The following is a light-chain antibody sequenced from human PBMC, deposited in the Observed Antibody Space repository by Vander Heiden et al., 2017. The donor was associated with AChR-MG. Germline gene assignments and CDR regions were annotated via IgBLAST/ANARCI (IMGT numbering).Light chain of an antibody. CDR3: RQYNNWPPIT. V-gene: IGKV3-15*01. J-gene: IGKJ5*01. CDR1: QSLSTN. CDR2: GAS. Sequence: DIVITQSPGTLSVSPGGRATPSCRASQSLSTNLAWYQQRPGQGPRLLIYGASTRAPGIPDRFSGDGSGTEFTLTINSLQSEDFAVYYCRQYNNWPPITFGQGTRLEIQ.